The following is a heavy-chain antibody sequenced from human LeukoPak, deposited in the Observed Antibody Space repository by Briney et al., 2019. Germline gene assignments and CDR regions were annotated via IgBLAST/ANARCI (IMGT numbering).Heavy chain of an antibody. Sequence: SETLSLTCSVSGGSISSYYWSWIRQPAGKGVEWIGSIYTTGRTDYNPPLKSRVAMPVDTSKNQFSLNLSTVTAADTAVYYCARDVRGWSGFDYWGQGTLVTVSS. D-gene: IGHD3-3*01. V-gene: IGHV4-4*07. CDR2: IYTTGRT. J-gene: IGHJ4*02. CDR3: ARDVRGWSGFDY. CDR1: GGSISSYY.